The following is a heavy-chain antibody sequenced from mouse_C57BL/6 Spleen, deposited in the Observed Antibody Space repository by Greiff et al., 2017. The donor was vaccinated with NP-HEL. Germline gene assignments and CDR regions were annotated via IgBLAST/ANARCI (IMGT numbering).Heavy chain of an antibody. V-gene: IGHV1-81*01. CDR1: GYTFTSYG. Sequence: VQRVESGAELARPGASVKLSCKASGYTFTSYGISWVKQRTGQGLEWIGEIYPRSGNTYYNEKFKGKATLTADKSSSTAYMELRSLTSEDSAVYFCARDYGSSYYAMDYWGQGTSVTVSS. CDR2: IYPRSGNT. J-gene: IGHJ4*01. D-gene: IGHD1-1*01. CDR3: ARDYGSSYYAMDY.